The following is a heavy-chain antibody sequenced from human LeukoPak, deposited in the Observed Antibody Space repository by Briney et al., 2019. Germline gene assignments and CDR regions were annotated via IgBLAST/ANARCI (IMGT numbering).Heavy chain of an antibody. V-gene: IGHV3-23*01. D-gene: IGHD2-21*02. Sequence: PGGSLRLSCAASGFTFSSYAMSWVRQSPGKGREWVSAISGSGGSTYYADSVKGRFTISRDNSKNTLYLQMNSVRAEDTAVYYCAKARLVVVTAIFDYWGQGTLVTVSS. CDR3: AKARLVVVTAIFDY. J-gene: IGHJ4*02. CDR1: GFTFSSYA. CDR2: ISGSGGST.